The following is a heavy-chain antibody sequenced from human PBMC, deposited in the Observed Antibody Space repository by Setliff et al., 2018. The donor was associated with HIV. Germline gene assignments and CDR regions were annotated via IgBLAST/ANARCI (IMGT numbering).Heavy chain of an antibody. CDR3: ARGALLAAFDFDH. Sequence: ASVKVSCKASGYTFTTYSLHWVRQAPGQSLEWMGWIQVGKGDLKYSRDFQGRITITTDTSANTAYMDLTSLRPDDTAVYFCARGALLAAFDFDHWGHGTLVTVSS. CDR1: GYTFTTYS. D-gene: IGHD3-3*02. J-gene: IGHJ4*01. V-gene: IGHV1-3*01. CDR2: IQVGKGDL.